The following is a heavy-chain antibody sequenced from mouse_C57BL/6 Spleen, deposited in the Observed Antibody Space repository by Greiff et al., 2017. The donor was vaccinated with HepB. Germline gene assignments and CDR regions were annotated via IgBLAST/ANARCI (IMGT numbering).Heavy chain of an antibody. J-gene: IGHJ2*01. CDR1: GYTFTSYT. CDR3: ARSGSGYVEYFDY. D-gene: IGHD3-2*02. Sequence: VQLQQSGAELARPGASVTMSCKASGYTFTSYTMHWVKQRPGQDLEWIGYINPSSGYTKYNQKFKNKATLTADKSSSTAYMQLSSLTSEDSAVYYCARSGSGYVEYFDYWGQGTTLTVSS. CDR2: INPSSGYT. V-gene: IGHV1-4*01.